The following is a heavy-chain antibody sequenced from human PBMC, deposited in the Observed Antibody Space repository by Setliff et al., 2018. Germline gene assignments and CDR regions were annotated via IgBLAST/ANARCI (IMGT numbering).Heavy chain of an antibody. J-gene: IGHJ4*02. V-gene: IGHV1-8*02. D-gene: IGHD1-26*01. Sequence: GASVKVSCKASGGTFSSYAISWVRQAPGQGLEWMGWMNPNSGNTGYAQKFQGRVTMTRNTSISTAYMELSSLRSEDTAVYYCARGRGGSYPLGYWGQGTLVTVSS. CDR1: GGTFSSYA. CDR2: MNPNSGNT. CDR3: ARGRGGSYPLGY.